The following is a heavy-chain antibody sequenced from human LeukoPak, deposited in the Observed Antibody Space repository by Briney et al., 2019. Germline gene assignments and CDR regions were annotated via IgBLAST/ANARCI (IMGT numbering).Heavy chain of an antibody. CDR1: GFPFSDFL. D-gene: IGHD3-10*01. J-gene: IGHJ4*02. V-gene: IGHV3-11*04. Sequence: GGSLRLSCVGAGFPFSDFLMSWIRQAPGKGLEWVSYITSGGGFKYYADSVKGRFSISRDDSKNSVFLQMNSLRVEDTAVYYCARVRPGSSGIYYRPAWGQRTLVTVSS. CDR3: ARVRPGSSGIYYRPA. CDR2: ITSGGGFK.